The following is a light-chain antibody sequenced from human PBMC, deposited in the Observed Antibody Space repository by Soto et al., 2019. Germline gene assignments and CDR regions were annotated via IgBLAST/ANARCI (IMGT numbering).Light chain of an antibody. Sequence: DIQMTQSPSSLSASVGDRVTITCQASQAISNYLNWYQQKPGKAPKLLIYDASNLQTGVPSRFSGSGSGTDFTFTISSLQPEDIATYYCQQYDYLPLTFGGGTKVEIK. CDR1: QAISNY. J-gene: IGKJ4*01. CDR2: DAS. CDR3: QQYDYLPLT. V-gene: IGKV1-33*01.